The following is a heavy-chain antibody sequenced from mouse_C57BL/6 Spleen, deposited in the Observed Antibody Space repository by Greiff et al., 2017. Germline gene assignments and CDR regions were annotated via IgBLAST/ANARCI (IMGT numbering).Heavy chain of an antibody. CDR3: SRMLGHAMDD. V-gene: IGHV1-55*01. CDR2: IYPGRGST. Sequence: QVQLQQPGAELVQPGASVKMSCTASGYTFTSYWITWVKPRPGQGLEWIGDIYPGRGSTKYTAKFKSKATLPVDKSSSTAYMQLSSLRSEYSEVYYCSRMLGHAMDDWGQGTSVTGSS. CDR1: GYTFTSYW. D-gene: IGHD4-1*01. J-gene: IGHJ4*01.